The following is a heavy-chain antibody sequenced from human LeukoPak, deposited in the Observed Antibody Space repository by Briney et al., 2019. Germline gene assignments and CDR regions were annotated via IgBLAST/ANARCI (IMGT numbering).Heavy chain of an antibody. Sequence: PSETLSLTCTVSGGSISSYYWSWIRQPPGKGLEWIGYIYYSGSTNYNPSLKSRVTISVDTSKNQFSLKLSSVTAADTAVYYCARGLLAASELRLAWGQGTLVTVSS. V-gene: IGHV4-59*12. J-gene: IGHJ5*02. CDR1: GGSISSYY. CDR2: IYYSGST. D-gene: IGHD6-13*01. CDR3: ARGLLAASELRLA.